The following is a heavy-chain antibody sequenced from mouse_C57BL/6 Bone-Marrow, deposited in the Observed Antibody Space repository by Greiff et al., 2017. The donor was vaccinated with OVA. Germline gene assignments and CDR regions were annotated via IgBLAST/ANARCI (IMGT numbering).Heavy chain of an antibody. CDR3: APNRERGFAY. D-gene: IGHD4-1*01. CDR2: IYPRSGNT. V-gene: IGHV1-81*01. J-gene: IGHJ3*01. Sequence: QVQLQQSGAELARPGASVKLYCKASGYTFTSYGISWVKQRTGQGLEWIGEIYPRSGNTYYNEKFKGKATLTADKSSSTAYMELRSLTSEDSAVYFCAPNRERGFAYWGQGTLVTVSA. CDR1: GYTFTSYG.